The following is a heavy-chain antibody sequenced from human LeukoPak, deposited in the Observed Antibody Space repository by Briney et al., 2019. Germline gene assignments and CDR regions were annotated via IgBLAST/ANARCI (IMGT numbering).Heavy chain of an antibody. CDR2: IWSDGSQT. J-gene: IGHJ4*02. V-gene: IGHV3-33*01. CDR3: AGAAGLGNYLIDY. Sequence: GGSLRLSCAASGFSFSGDAIHWVRQAPGKGLEWVALIWSDGSQTKYAGSVKGRFTVSRDNSKNTAFLQMSGLTVEDMAVYYCAGAAGLGNYLIDYWGQGTLVTVSS. CDR1: GFSFSGDA. D-gene: IGHD3-16*01.